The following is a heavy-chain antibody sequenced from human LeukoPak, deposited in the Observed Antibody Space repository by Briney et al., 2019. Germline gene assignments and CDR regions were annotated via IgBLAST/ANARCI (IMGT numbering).Heavy chain of an antibody. V-gene: IGHV3-23*01. CDR3: AKGGPPNWFDP. CDR1: GFTFSSYA. J-gene: IGHJ5*02. CDR2: ISGSGDVT. Sequence: GGSLRLSCAASGFTFSSYAMSWFRQAPGKGLEWVSAISGSGDVTHYADSVKGRFTISRDNPKNTLYLQMNSLRAEDTAVYYCAKGGPPNWFDPWGQGTLVTVSS.